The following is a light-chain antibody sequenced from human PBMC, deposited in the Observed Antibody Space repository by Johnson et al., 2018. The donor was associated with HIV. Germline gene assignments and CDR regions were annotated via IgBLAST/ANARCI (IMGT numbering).Light chain of an antibody. CDR2: ENV. CDR1: SSNIGSNY. J-gene: IGLJ1*01. V-gene: IGLV1-51*02. Sequence: QSVLTQPPSVSAAPGQKVTISCSGSSSNIGSNYVSWYQQLPGTAPKLLVYENVKRPSGIHDRFSGSKSGTSATLGLTGLQHGDEADYYCGTWDSSLSANVFGTGTKGTVL. CDR3: GTWDSSLSANV.